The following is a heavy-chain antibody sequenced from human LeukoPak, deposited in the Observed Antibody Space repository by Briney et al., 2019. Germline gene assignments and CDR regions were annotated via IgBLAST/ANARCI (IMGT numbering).Heavy chain of an antibody. CDR2: IYSGDSA. D-gene: IGHD1-26*01. CDR3: ASCLVGAPTGFDL. J-gene: IGHJ5*02. CDR1: GFTVSRKS. Sequence: GGSLRLSCAASGFTVSRKSISWVRQAPGKGLEWVSVIYSGDSAYYAGSVKGRFTISRDNSKNTLYLQMKSLRAEDTAVYYCASCLVGAPTGFDLWGQGTLVTVSS. V-gene: IGHV3-53*01.